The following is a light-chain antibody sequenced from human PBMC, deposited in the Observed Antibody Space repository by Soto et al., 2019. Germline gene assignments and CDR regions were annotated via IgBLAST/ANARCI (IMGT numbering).Light chain of an antibody. CDR2: AAS. Sequence: DIQMTQSPSSVSASVGDRVTITCRASQGISSWLAWFQQKPGEPPRLLIYAASSLHTGVPSRFSGSGSGTDFTLTISSLQPEYFATYYCQQGNSFTLTFGGGTKVESK. CDR1: QGISSW. J-gene: IGKJ4*01. CDR3: QQGNSFTLT. V-gene: IGKV1-12*01.